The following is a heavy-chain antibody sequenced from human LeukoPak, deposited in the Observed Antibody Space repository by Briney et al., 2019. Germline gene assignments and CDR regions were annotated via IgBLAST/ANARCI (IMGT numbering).Heavy chain of an antibody. J-gene: IGHJ5*02. CDR3: ARERYSSSSGFDP. CDR2: ISAYNGNT. Sequence: GASVKVSCKASGYTFTSYGISWVRQAPGQGLEWMGWISAYNGNTNYAQKFQGRVTITADKSTSTAYMELSSLRSEDTAVYYCARERYSSSSGFDPWGQGTLVTVSS. CDR1: GYTFTSYG. D-gene: IGHD6-6*01. V-gene: IGHV1-18*01.